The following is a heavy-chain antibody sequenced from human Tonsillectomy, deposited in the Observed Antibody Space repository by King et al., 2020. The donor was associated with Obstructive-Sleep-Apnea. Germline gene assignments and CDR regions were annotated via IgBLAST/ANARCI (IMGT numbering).Heavy chain of an antibody. Sequence: VQLQESGPGLVKPSETLSLTCTVSGGSISSYYWSWIRQPPGKGLEWIGYIYYSGSTNYNPSLKSRVTISVDTSKNQFSLKLSSVTAADTAVYYCARARSGSYYGFDYWGQGTLVTVSS. D-gene: IGHD1-26*01. CDR3: ARARSGSYYGFDY. J-gene: IGHJ4*02. V-gene: IGHV4-59*01. CDR1: GGSISSYY. CDR2: IYYSGST.